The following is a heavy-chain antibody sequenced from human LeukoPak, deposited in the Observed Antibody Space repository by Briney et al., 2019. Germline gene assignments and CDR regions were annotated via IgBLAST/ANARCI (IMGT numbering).Heavy chain of an antibody. CDR2: ILYDGSNK. V-gene: IGHV3-30*03. CDR3: AREFPGATRGFDF. J-gene: IGHJ4*02. Sequence: GGSLGLSCAAPGFTFSNYGMHWARQPPGKGLGGLAVILYDGSNKYYVDSVKGRFTISRDNSKKTVYLQMNSLRAEDTGVYYCAREFPGATRGFDFWGQGTLVTVSS. D-gene: IGHD1-26*01. CDR1: GFTFSNYG.